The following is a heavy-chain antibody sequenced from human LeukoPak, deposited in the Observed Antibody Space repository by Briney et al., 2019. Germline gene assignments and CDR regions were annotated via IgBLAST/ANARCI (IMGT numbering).Heavy chain of an antibody. J-gene: IGHJ4*02. D-gene: IGHD3-10*01. CDR3: ARGGGEEFGEYDVFDY. V-gene: IGHV4-4*02. CDR2: VSLSGLT. CDR1: GGSITSTNW. Sequence: PSGTLSLTCGVSGGSITSTNWWSWVRQPPGQGLEWIGEVSLSGLTNYNPSLSSRIIMALDTSKNHLSLHLTSVTAADTAVYYCARGGGEEFGEYDVFDYWGQGTLVTVSS.